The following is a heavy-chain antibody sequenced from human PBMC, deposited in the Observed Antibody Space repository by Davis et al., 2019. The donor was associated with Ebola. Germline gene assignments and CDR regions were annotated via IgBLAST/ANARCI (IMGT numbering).Heavy chain of an antibody. J-gene: IGHJ4*02. CDR2: IYYSGST. CDR3: AKLELHGY. V-gene: IGHV4-39*01. Sequence: MPSETLSLTCTVSGGSISSSSYYWGWIRQPPGKGLEWIGSIYYSGSTYYNPSLKSRVTISVDTSKNQFSLKLSSVTAADTAVYYCAKLELHGYWGQGTLVTVSS. D-gene: IGHD1-7*01. CDR1: GGSISSSSYY.